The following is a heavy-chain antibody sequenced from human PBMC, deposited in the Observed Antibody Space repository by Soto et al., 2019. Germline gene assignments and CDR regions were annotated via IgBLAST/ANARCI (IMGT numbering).Heavy chain of an antibody. J-gene: IGHJ3*02. Sequence: SVKASCRPSGYSCTTCHIHWVRKAPGQGLEWMGMIDPSGGITRDAQRLQGRITMTRDTSTSTVYMELSSLRSEDTAVYYCFTFLEPQYLLYDAFDIWGQGTMVTVSS. CDR3: FTFLEPQYLLYDAFDI. D-gene: IGHD3-16*01. V-gene: IGHV1-46*01. CDR2: IDPSGGIT. CDR1: GYSCTTCH.